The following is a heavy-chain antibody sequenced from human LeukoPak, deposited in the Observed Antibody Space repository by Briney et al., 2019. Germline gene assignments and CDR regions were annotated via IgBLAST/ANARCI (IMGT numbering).Heavy chain of an antibody. D-gene: IGHD2-2*01. CDR1: GYTFTGYY. V-gene: IGHV1-2*04. CDR3: ARGGAIPPAAWWFDP. J-gene: IGHJ5*02. Sequence: ASVKVSCKASGYTFTGYYMHWVRQAPRQGLEWMGWINPNSGGTNYAQKFQGWVTMTRDTSISTAYMELSRLRSDDTAVYYCARGGAIPPAAWWFDPWGQGTLVTVSS. CDR2: INPNSGGT.